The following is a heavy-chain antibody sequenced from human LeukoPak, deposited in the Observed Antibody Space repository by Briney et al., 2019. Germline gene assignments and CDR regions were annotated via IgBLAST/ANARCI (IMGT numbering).Heavy chain of an antibody. CDR2: INYSGST. J-gene: IGHJ6*03. D-gene: IGHD2-15*01. CDR1: GGSIRSTSYF. CDR3: ARLGGAFYYYYYMDV. Sequence: SETLSLTCTVSGGSIRSTSYFWGWIRQPPEKGLEWIGNINYSGSTSYNPSLKSRVTIFVDTSKNQFSLKLSSVTAADTAVYYCARLGGAFYYYYYMDVWGKGTTVTISS. V-gene: IGHV4-39*01.